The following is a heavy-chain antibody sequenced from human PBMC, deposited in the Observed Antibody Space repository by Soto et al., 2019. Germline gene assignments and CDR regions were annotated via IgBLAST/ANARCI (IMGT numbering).Heavy chain of an antibody. CDR3: AKDSGRGSVDYYFDF. V-gene: IGHV3-30*18. Sequence: QVQLVESGGGVVQPGRSLRLSCAASGFTFSNYGMHWVRQAPGKGLEWVAVISNNGRDKYHAETVKGRITISRDNSKNTLYLQMNSLRADDTAVYYCAKDSGRGSVDYYFDFWGQGTLVTVSS. D-gene: IGHD3-10*01. J-gene: IGHJ4*02. CDR2: ISNNGRDK. CDR1: GFTFSNYG.